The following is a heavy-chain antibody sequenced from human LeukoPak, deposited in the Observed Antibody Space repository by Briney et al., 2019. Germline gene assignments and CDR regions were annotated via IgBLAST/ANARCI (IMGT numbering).Heavy chain of an antibody. V-gene: IGHV3-30*03. J-gene: IGHJ6*02. D-gene: IGHD2-15*01. CDR3: ARDKMVVVSGMDV. CDR2: ISYDESDK. Sequence: GGSLRLSCAASGFTFSNYGMHWVRQAPGKGLEWVAVISYDESDKYYADSVKGRFTISRDNSKNTLYLQMNSLRAEDTAVYYCARDKMVVVSGMDVWGQGTTVTVSS. CDR1: GFTFSNYG.